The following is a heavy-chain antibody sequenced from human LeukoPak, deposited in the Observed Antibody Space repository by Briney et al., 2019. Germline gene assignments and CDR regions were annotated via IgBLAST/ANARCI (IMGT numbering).Heavy chain of an antibody. CDR2: INPNSGGT. J-gene: IGHJ4*02. V-gene: IGHV1-2*02. CDR1: GYTFTGYY. CDR3: ARHYCSSTSCYYHY. Sequence: GASVKVSCKASGYTFTGYYMHWVRQAPGQGLEWMGWINPNSGGTNYAQKFQGRVTMTRDTSISTAYMELSRLRSDDTAVYYCARHYCSSTSCYYHYWGQGTLVTVSS. D-gene: IGHD2-2*01.